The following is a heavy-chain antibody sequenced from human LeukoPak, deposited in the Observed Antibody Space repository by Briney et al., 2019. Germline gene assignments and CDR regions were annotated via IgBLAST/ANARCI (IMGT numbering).Heavy chain of an antibody. CDR3: ARTTPEDSGWYHSMYYYYMDV. D-gene: IGHD6-19*01. J-gene: IGHJ6*03. Sequence: GGSLRLSCAASGFTFSSYSMNWVRQAPGKGLEWVSGISWNSGIIGYADSVKGRFTTSRDNAKNSLYLQMNSLRAEDTAVYYCARTTPEDSGWYHSMYYYYMDVWGKGTTVTVSS. CDR1: GFTFSSYS. CDR2: ISWNSGII. V-gene: IGHV3-48*04.